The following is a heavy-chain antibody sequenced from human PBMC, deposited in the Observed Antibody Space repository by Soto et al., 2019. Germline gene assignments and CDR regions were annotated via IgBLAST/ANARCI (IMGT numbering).Heavy chain of an antibody. V-gene: IGHV4-59*01. J-gene: IGHJ4*02. D-gene: IGHD3-10*01. CDR3: ARGVYSYYYGSGSYYCDY. CDR2: IYYSGST. Sequence: SETLSLTCTVSGGSISSYYWSWIRQPPGKGLEWIGYIYYSGSTNYNPSLKSRVTISVDTSKNQFSLKLSSVTAADTAVYYCARGVYSYYYGSGSYYCDYWGQGTLGTVSS. CDR1: GGSISSYY.